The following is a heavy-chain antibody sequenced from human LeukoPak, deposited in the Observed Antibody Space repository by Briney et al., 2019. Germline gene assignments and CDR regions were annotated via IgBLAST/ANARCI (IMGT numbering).Heavy chain of an antibody. D-gene: IGHD4-17*01. V-gene: IGHV4-34*01. CDR3: ARGDNEDYDYYYYVDV. Sequence: SETLSLTCAVYGGSFSGYYWSWIRQPPGKGLEWIGEINHSGSTNYNPSLKSRVTISVDTSKNQFSLKLSSVTAADTAVYYCARGDNEDYDYYYYVDVWGKGTTVTVSS. J-gene: IGHJ6*03. CDR1: GGSFSGYY. CDR2: INHSGST.